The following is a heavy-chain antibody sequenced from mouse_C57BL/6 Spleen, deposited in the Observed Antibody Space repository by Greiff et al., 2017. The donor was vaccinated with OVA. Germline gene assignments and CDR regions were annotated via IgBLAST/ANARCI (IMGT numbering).Heavy chain of an antibody. CDR3: ARTTVVPYAMDY. D-gene: IGHD1-1*01. CDR1: GYTFTSYW. J-gene: IGHJ4*01. CDR2: INPYDGGT. Sequence: QVQLQQPGPELVKPGASVKVSCKASGYTFTSYWMHWVKQRPGKGLEWIGRINPYDGGTNYNQKFKGKATLTVNKSSSTAYMELRSLTSEDSAVYYCARTTVVPYAMDYWGQGTSVTVSS. V-gene: IGHV1-74*01.